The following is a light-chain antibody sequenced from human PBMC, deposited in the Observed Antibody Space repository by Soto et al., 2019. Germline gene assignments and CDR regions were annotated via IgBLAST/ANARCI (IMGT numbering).Light chain of an antibody. CDR2: DVS. Sequence: QSALTQPRSVSGSPGQSVTISCTGTSSDVGGYNYVSWYQQHPGKAPKLMIYDVSKRPSGVPDRFSGSKSGNTASLTISGLQAEDEADYYCCSYAGSYNWVFGGGTKVNVL. V-gene: IGLV2-11*01. CDR1: SSDVGGYNY. CDR3: CSYAGSYNWV. J-gene: IGLJ3*02.